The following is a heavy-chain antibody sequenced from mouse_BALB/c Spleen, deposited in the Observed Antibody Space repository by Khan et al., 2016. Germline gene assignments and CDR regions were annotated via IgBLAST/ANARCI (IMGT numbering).Heavy chain of an antibody. CDR2: IWRGGST. D-gene: IGHD2-10*02. CDR1: GFSLTSYG. V-gene: IGHV2-5-1*01. J-gene: IGHJ4*01. Sequence: VQLQEPGPSLVQPSQSLSITCTVSGFSLTSYGVHWVRQSPGKGLEWLGVIWRGGSTDYNAAFMSRLSTTKDNSKSQVFFKMNSLQADDTAIYYCAKGGYGNYNSKDYWGQGTSVPVSS. CDR3: AKGGYGNYNSKDY.